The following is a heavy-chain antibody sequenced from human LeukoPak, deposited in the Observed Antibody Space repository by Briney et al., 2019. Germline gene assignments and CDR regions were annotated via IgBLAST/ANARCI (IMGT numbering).Heavy chain of an antibody. J-gene: IGHJ6*02. CDR1: GGCISGYY. CDR3: AVGGYQDDYYYYYGMDV. Sequence: SETLSLTCTVSGGCISGYYTSWIPQPPGKGLERIGYIYYSGSTNYNPPLKSRVTISVDTSKNQFSLKLSSVTAADTAVYYCAVGGYQDDYYYYYGMDVWGQGTTVTVSS. V-gene: IGHV4-59*01. CDR2: IYYSGST. D-gene: IGHD2-2*01.